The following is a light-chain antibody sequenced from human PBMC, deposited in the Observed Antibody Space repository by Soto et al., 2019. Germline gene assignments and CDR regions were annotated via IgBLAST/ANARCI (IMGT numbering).Light chain of an antibody. J-gene: IGLJ2*01. CDR2: GNT. Sequence: QSVPTQPPSVSGAPGQRVTISCTGSSSNIVAGYDVHWYQQRPGTAPKLLIYGNTNRPSGVPDRFSGSKSGTSASLAITGLQAEDEADYYCQSYDSSLSAVVFGGGTKLTVL. CDR3: QSYDSSLSAVV. V-gene: IGLV1-40*01. CDR1: SSNIVAGYD.